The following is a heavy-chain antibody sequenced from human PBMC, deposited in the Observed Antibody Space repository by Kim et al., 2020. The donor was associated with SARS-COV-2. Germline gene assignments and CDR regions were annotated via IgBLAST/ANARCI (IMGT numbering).Heavy chain of an antibody. V-gene: IGHV3-15*01. J-gene: IGHJ4*02. D-gene: IGHD3-9*01. Sequence: GGSLRLSCAASGFTFSNAWMSWVRQAPGKGLEWVGRIKSKTDGGTTDYAAPVKGRFTISRDDSKNTLYLQMNSLKTEDTAVYYCTTDPPLLRYFDWLLGYWGQGTLVTVSS. CDR1: GFTFSNAW. CDR2: IKSKTDGGTT. CDR3: TTDPPLLRYFDWLLGY.